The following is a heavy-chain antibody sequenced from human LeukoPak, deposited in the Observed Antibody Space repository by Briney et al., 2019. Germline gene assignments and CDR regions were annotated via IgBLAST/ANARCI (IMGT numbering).Heavy chain of an antibody. CDR2: INHSGST. CDR3: AGLPGIAAAGTLAREGSIDY. Sequence: SETLSLTCAVYGGSFSGYYWSWIRQPPGKGLEWIGEINHSGSTNYNPSLKSRVTISVDTSKNQFSLKLSSVTAADTAVYYCAGLPGIAAAGTLAREGSIDYWGQGTLVTVSS. CDR1: GGSFSGYY. V-gene: IGHV4-34*01. D-gene: IGHD6-13*01. J-gene: IGHJ4*02.